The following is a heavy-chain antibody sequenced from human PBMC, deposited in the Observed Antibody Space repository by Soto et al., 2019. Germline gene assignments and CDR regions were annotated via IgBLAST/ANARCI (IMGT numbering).Heavy chain of an antibody. CDR3: AGRSGDAFEI. CDR1: GFTFRNYA. D-gene: IGHD2-15*01. CDR2: ITHSGGST. Sequence: GGSLRLSCAVSGFTFRNYAMNWVRQAPGKGLEWVSGITHSGGSTYYADSVKGRFTISRDNSKNMLYLQMDSLRAEDTAVYYCAGRSGDAFEIWGQGTMVTVSS. V-gene: IGHV3-23*01. J-gene: IGHJ3*02.